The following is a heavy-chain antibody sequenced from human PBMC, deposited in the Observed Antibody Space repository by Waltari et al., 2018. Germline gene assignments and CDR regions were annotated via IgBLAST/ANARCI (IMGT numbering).Heavy chain of an antibody. CDR3: AKTTVTTWDAFDI. CDR2: ST. D-gene: IGHD4-17*01. Sequence: STNYNPSLKSRVTISVDTSKNQFSLKLSSVTAADTAVYYCAKTTVTTWDAFDIWGQGTMVTVSS. V-gene: IGHV4-59*12. J-gene: IGHJ3*02.